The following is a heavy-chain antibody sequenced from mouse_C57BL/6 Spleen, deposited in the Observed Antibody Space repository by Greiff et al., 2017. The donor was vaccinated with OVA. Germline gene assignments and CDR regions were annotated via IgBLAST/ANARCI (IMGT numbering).Heavy chain of an antibody. CDR3: ASYYYGSSYGYYFDY. D-gene: IGHD1-1*01. CDR2: IDPSDSYT. Sequence: VKLQQPGAELVMPGASVKLSCKASGYTFTSYWMHWVKQRPGQGLEWIGEIDPSDSYTNYNQKFKGKSTLTVDKSSSTAYMQLSSLTSEDSAVYYCASYYYGSSYGYYFDYWGQGTTLTVSS. J-gene: IGHJ2*01. V-gene: IGHV1-69*01. CDR1: GYTFTSYW.